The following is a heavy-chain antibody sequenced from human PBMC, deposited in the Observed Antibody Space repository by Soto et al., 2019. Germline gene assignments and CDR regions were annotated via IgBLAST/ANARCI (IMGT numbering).Heavy chain of an antibody. J-gene: IGHJ3*02. D-gene: IGHD3-22*01. CDR1: GFTFSNAW. V-gene: IGHV3-15*01. Sequence: GGSLRLSCAASGFTFSNAWMSWVRQAPGKGLEWVGRIKSKTDGGTTDYAAPVKGRFTISRDDSKNTLYLQMNSLKTEETAVYYCTTSGSARYYYDSSGYYDAFDIWGQGTMVTVSS. CDR3: TTSGSARYYYDSSGYYDAFDI. CDR2: IKSKTDGGTT.